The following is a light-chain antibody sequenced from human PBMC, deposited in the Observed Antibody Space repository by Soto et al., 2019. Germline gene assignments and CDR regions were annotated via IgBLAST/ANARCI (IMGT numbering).Light chain of an antibody. CDR2: NVN. CDR1: SSDVGGYDY. CDR3: SSSTNTNTVV. V-gene: IGLV2-14*03. J-gene: IGLJ2*01. Sequence: QSVLTQVASVSGSPGQSITISCTGTSSDVGGYDYVSWYQQHPGKAPKLMIYNVNYRPSGVSDRFSGSKSGDTASLTISGLQAEDEANYYRSSSTNTNTVVFGGGTKLTVL.